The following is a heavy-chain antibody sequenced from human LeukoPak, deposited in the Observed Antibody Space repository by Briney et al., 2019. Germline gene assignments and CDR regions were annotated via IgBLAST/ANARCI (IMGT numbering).Heavy chain of an antibody. Sequence: PGGSLRLSCAASGFTFDTYSMTWVRQAPGKGLEWVSYISGSSSTIYYADSVKGRFTISRDNAKNSLYLQMNSLRAEDTAVYYCARDTVVPAALWFDPWGQGTLVTVSS. J-gene: IGHJ5*02. V-gene: IGHV3-48*01. CDR2: ISGSSSTI. D-gene: IGHD2-2*01. CDR3: ARDTVVPAALWFDP. CDR1: GFTFDTYS.